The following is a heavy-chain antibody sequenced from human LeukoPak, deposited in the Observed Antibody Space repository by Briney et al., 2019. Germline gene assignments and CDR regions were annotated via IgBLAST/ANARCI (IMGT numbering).Heavy chain of an antibody. D-gene: IGHD3-10*01. J-gene: IGHJ4*02. CDR3: ARDYYGSGSYPPLDY. Sequence: SGGSLRLSCAASGFTFSSYSMNWVRQAPGKGLERVSSISSSSSYIYYADSVKGRFTISRDNAKNSLYLQMNSLRAEDTAVYYCARDYYGSGSYPPLDYWGQGTLVTVSS. V-gene: IGHV3-21*01. CDR1: GFTFSSYS. CDR2: ISSSSSYI.